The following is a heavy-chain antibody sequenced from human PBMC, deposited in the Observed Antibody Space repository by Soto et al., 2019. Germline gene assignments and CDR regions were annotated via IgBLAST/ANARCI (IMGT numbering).Heavy chain of an antibody. CDR2: ITESGATK. J-gene: IGHJ4*02. D-gene: IGHD2-2*01. V-gene: IGHV3-23*01. CDR1: GLYFSSYV. CDR3: VRGTETSASCPDY. Sequence: PGGSLRLSCAASGLYFSSYVMSWVRQAPGKGLEFVSSITESGATKFYADSVRGRFTISRDNSKNILYLQMNSLRDEDTAVYYCVRGTETSASCPDYWGQGTLVTVSS.